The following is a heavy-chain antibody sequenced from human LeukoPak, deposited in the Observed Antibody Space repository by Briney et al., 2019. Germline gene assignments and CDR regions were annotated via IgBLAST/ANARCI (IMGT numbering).Heavy chain of an antibody. CDR2: IFAIFGTA. V-gene: IGHV1-69*06. D-gene: IGHD5-18*01. J-gene: IGHJ4*02. CDR3: ARGRGYSTSSPSDY. Sequence: SVKVSCKTSGGIFSSYAINWVRQAPGQGLEWVGGIFAIFGTANYAQKFQGRVTITADKSTTTAYMELSSLRSEDTAVYFCARGRGYSTSSPSDYWGQGTLVTVSS. CDR1: GGIFSSYA.